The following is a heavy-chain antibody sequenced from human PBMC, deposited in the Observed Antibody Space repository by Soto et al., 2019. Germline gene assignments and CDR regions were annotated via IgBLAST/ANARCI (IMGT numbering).Heavy chain of an antibody. J-gene: IGHJ4*02. CDR1: GFTFSSYW. CDR2: IKQDGSEK. CDR3: ARQYTGYANPYGY. Sequence: GGALRLSCAASGFTFSSYWMSWVRQAPGRGLEWVANIKQDGSEKYHVDSVKGRFTISRDNAKNSLYLQMNSLRVEDTAVYYCARQYTGYANPYGYWGQGTLVTVSS. D-gene: IGHD5-12*01. V-gene: IGHV3-7*04.